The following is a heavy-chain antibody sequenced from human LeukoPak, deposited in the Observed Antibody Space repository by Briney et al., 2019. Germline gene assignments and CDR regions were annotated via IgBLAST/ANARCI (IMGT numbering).Heavy chain of an antibody. CDR3: ARHRRDIVVVPAASSFDP. V-gene: IGHV4-59*08. CDR2: IYYSGSS. Sequence: SETLSLTCTVSGGSISTYYWSWIRQPPGKGLEWIGCIYYSGSSNYNPSLKSRVTISVDTSKNHFSLKLSSVTAADTAVYYCARHRRDIVVVPAASSFDPWGQGTLVTVSS. D-gene: IGHD2-2*01. CDR1: GGSISTYY. J-gene: IGHJ5*02.